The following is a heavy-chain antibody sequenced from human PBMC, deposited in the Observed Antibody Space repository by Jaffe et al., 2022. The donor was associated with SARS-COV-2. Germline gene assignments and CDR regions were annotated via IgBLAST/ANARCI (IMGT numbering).Heavy chain of an antibody. J-gene: IGHJ6*03. Sequence: EVQLVESGGGLVQPGGSLRLSCAASGFSSSGYWMSWVRQAPGKGLEWVANIKQDGSEKFYVDSVRGRFTISRDIAKNSVYLQMNSLRVEDTAVYSCARSVGWSGMDVWGKGTTVTVSS. CDR3: ARSVGWSGMDV. CDR2: IKQDGSEK. V-gene: IGHV3-7*01. CDR1: GFSSSGYW. D-gene: IGHD3-10*01.